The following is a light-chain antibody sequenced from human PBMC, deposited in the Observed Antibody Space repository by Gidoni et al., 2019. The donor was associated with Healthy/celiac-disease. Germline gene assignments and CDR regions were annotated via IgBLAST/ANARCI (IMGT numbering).Light chain of an antibody. V-gene: IGLV1-51*02. CDR1: SSNSGNNY. J-gene: IGLJ2*01. CDR3: GTWDSSLSAGV. CDR2: ENN. Sequence: QSVSTQPPSVSAAPGQKVTISCSGSSSNSGNNYVSWYQQLPGTAPKLLIYENNKRPSGIPDRFSGSKSGTSATLGITGLQTGDEADYYCGTWDSSLSAGVFGGGTKLTVL.